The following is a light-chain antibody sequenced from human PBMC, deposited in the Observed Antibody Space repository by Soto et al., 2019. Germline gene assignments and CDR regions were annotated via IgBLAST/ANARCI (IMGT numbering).Light chain of an antibody. J-gene: IGKJ2*01. CDR2: VAS. CDR3: QQSYSTPPVYT. Sequence: DIQMTQSPSSLSASIADRVTITCRASQSISKSLNWYQQKPGRARTPLISVASTLHSGVPSRISGSGSGTDFTLTISSLQCEDFATYYCQQSYSTPPVYTFGRGIKLEIK. V-gene: IGKV1-39*01. CDR1: QSISKS.